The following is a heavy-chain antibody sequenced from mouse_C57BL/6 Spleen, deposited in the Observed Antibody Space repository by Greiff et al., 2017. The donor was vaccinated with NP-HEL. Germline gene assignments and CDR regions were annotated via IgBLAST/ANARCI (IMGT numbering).Heavy chain of an antibody. Sequence: VQRKQAGAERVKPGASVKMSGKASGYTFTSYGITWVKQRPGQGLEWIGDIYPGSGSTNYNEKFKSKATLTVDTSSSTAYMQLSSLTSEDSAVYYCARGAYYSNYDYWGQGTTLTVSS. V-gene: IGHV1-55*01. CDR3: ARGAYYSNYDY. CDR1: GYTFTSYG. CDR2: IYPGSGST. J-gene: IGHJ2*01. D-gene: IGHD2-5*01.